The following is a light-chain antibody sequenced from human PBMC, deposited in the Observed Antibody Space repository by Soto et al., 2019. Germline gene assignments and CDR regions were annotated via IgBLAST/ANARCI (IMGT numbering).Light chain of an antibody. CDR2: GAS. CDR1: ESITSD. J-gene: IGKJ1*01. V-gene: IGKV3D-15*01. CDR3: QEYYSWPPWT. Sequence: ERVMTQSPATLSVSPGERATLSCRASESITSDLAWYQQKPGLAPRLLIYGASTRATGVPARFSGSGSGTELTLTISCLQSEDFAVYYCQEYYSWPPWTFGQGTKVDIK.